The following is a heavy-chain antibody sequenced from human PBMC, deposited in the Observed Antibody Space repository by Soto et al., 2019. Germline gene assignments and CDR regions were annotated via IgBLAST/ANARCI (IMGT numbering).Heavy chain of an antibody. CDR1: GGTFSSYA. CDR3: ARGSWDYDSSGYYLFDY. V-gene: IGHV1-69*13. D-gene: IGHD3-22*01. CDR2: IIPIFGTA. J-gene: IGHJ4*02. Sequence: SVKVSCKASGGTFSSYAISWVRQAPGQGLEWMGGIIPIFGTANYAQKFQGRVTITADESTSTAYMELSSLRSEDTAVYYCARGSWDYDSSGYYLFDYWGQGTLVTVSS.